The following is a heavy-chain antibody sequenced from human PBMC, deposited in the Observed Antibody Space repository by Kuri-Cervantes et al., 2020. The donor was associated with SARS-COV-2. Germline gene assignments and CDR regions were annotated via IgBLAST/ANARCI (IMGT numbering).Heavy chain of an antibody. J-gene: IGHJ4*02. D-gene: IGHD3-22*01. CDR3: ARDYYDSKSY. CDR1: GFTFSSYW. Sequence: ESLKISCAASGFTFSSYWMSWVRQAPGKGLEWVSYISSSRTTIYYADSVKGRFTISRDNAKNSLYLQMNSLRAEDTAVYYCARDYYDSKSYWGQGTLVTVSS. CDR2: ISSSRTTI. V-gene: IGHV3-48*01.